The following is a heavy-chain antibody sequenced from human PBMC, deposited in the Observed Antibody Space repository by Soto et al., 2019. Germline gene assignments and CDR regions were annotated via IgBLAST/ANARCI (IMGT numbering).Heavy chain of an antibody. J-gene: IGHJ3*02. CDR2: ISSSSSYI. CDR1: GFTFSSYS. Sequence: GGSLRLSCAASGFTFSSYSMNWVLQAPGKGLEWVSSISSSSSYIYYADSVKGRFTISRDNAKNSLYLQMNSLRAEDTAVYYCARGFGWEPLEAFDSWGQGTMVTVSS. CDR3: ARGFGWEPLEAFDS. D-gene: IGHD1-26*01. V-gene: IGHV3-21*01.